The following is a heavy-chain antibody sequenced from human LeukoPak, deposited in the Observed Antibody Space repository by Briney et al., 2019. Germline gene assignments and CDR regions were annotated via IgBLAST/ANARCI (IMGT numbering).Heavy chain of an antibody. V-gene: IGHV3-30*02. J-gene: IGHJ4*02. CDR2: IRYDGTNK. CDR3: AKEVYSYGPFDH. CDR1: GFTFSSYG. D-gene: IGHD5-18*01. Sequence: GGSLRLSCAASGFTFSSYGMHWVRQAPGKGLEWVAFIRYDGTNKYDADSVKGRFTISRDNSKNTLYLQMNSLRTEDTAVYYCAKEVYSYGPFDHWGQGALVTVSS.